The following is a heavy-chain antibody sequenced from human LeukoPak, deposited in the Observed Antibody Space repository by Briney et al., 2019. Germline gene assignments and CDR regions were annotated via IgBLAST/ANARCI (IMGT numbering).Heavy chain of an antibody. CDR1: GFTFSSYA. Sequence: QPGRSLRLSCAASGFTFSSYAMHWVRQAPGKGLEWVAVISYDGSNKYYADSVKGRFTISRDNSKNTLYLQMNSLRAEDTAVYYCAKDIVATYYWGQGTLVTVSS. V-gene: IGHV3-30-3*01. J-gene: IGHJ4*02. CDR2: ISYDGSNK. CDR3: AKDIVATYY. D-gene: IGHD5-12*01.